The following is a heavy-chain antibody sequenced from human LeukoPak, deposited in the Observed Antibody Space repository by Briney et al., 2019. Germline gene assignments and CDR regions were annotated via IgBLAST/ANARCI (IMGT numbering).Heavy chain of an antibody. Sequence: ASVKVSCKASGYTFTSYGISWVRQAPGQGLEWMGWISAYNGNTNYAQKLQGRVTMTTDTSTSTAYMELRSLRSGDTAVYYCAREGYTSGWYWFDPWGQGTLVTVSS. J-gene: IGHJ5*02. D-gene: IGHD6-19*01. V-gene: IGHV1-18*01. CDR1: GYTFTSYG. CDR2: ISAYNGNT. CDR3: AREGYTSGWYWFDP.